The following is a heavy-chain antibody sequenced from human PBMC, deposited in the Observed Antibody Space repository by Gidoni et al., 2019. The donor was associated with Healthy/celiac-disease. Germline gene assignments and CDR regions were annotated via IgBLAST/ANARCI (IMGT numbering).Heavy chain of an antibody. D-gene: IGHD1-26*01. V-gene: IGHV3-73*02. J-gene: IGHJ4*02. Sequence: EVQLVESGGGLVQPGGSLTLSCAASGFPFSGSAMQGVRQASGKGLEWVGRIRSKANSYATAYAASVKGRFTISRDYSKNTAYLQMNSLKTEDTAVYYCTSSGGGYWGQGTLVTVSS. CDR1: GFPFSGSA. CDR3: TSSGGGY. CDR2: IRSKANSYAT.